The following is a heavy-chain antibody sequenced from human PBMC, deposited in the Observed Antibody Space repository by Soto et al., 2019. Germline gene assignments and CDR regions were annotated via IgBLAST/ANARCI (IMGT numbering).Heavy chain of an antibody. CDR1: GYTFTSYA. Sequence: ASVKVSCKASGYTFTSYAMHWVRQAPGQRLEWMGWINAGNGNTKYSQKFQGRVTITRDTSASTAYMELSSLRSEDTAVYYCARGSLYCSGGSCYRYGMDVWGQGTTVTVSS. CDR3: ARGSLYCSGGSCYRYGMDV. J-gene: IGHJ6*02. D-gene: IGHD2-15*01. V-gene: IGHV1-3*01. CDR2: INAGNGNT.